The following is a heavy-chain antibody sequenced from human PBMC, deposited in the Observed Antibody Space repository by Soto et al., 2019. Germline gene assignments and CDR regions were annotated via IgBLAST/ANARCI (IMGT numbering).Heavy chain of an antibody. CDR3: AKVGSSWYASGYYYMDV. J-gene: IGHJ6*03. CDR2: ISGSGGST. Sequence: GGSLRLSCAASGFTFSSYAMSWVRQAPGKGLEWVSAISGSGGSTYYADSVKGRFTISRDNSKNTLYLQMNSLRAEDTAVYYCAKVGSSWYASGYYYMDVWGKGTTVTVSS. D-gene: IGHD6-13*01. V-gene: IGHV3-23*01. CDR1: GFTFSSYA.